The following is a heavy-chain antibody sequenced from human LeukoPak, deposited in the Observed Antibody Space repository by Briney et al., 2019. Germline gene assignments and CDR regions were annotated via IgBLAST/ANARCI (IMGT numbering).Heavy chain of an antibody. CDR2: IRGRRGTS. CDR3: ASQRCNYNFWSGYFKRSGAHNWFDP. Sequence: PRGSLRLSFAVSGFTFSSYAMSSVRQAPGKGLEWVSPIRGRRGTSTSAAAVKRRLTISRHNAKSSLYLQMNSLRAEDTAVYYCASQRCNYNFWSGYFKRSGAHNWFDPWGQGTLVTVSS. D-gene: IGHD3-3*01. J-gene: IGHJ5*02. V-gene: IGHV3-23*01. CDR1: GFTFSSYA.